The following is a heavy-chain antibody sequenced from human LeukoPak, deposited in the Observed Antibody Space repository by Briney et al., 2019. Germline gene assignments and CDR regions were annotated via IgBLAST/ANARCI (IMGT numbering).Heavy chain of an antibody. Sequence: SETLSLTCTVAGGSISSSSYYWGWIRQPPGTGLEWIGSIYYSGSTYYNPSLKSRVTISVDTSKNQFSLKLSSVTAADMAVYYCARRFAPSRNDAFDIWGQGTMVTVSS. D-gene: IGHD3-10*01. CDR2: IYYSGST. J-gene: IGHJ3*02. CDR1: GGSISSSSYY. CDR3: ARRFAPSRNDAFDI. V-gene: IGHV4-39*01.